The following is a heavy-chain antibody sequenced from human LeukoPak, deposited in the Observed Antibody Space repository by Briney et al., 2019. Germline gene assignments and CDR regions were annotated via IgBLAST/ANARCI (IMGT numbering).Heavy chain of an antibody. Sequence: GGSLRLSCAASGFTFSGSAMHWVRQASGKGLEWVGRIRSKANSYATAYAASVKGRFTISRDDSKNTAYLQMNSLKTEDTAVYYCTRHGSPSGGGGQGTLVTVSS. CDR3: TRHGSPSGG. CDR2: IRSKANSYAT. V-gene: IGHV3-73*01. J-gene: IGHJ4*02. CDR1: GFTFSGSA. D-gene: IGHD6-6*01.